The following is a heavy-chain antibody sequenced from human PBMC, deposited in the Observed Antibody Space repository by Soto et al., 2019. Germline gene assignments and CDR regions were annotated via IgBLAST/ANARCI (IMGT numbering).Heavy chain of an antibody. J-gene: IGHJ4*02. D-gene: IGHD2-2*01. V-gene: IGHV4-30-4*01. CDR2: IYYSGST. CDR1: GGSISSGDYY. CDR3: ARDKGYCSSTSCYSVYFDY. Sequence: QVQLQESGPGLVKPSQTLSLTCTVSGGSISSGDYYWSWIRQPPGKGLEWIGYIYYSGSTYYNPSLKSRVTISVDTSKNQFSLKLSSVTAADTAVYYCARDKGYCSSTSCYSVYFDYWGQGTLVTVSS.